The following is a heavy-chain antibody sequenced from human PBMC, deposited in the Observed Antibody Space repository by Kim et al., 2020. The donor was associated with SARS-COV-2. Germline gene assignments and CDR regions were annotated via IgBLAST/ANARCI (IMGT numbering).Heavy chain of an antibody. Sequence: GGSLRLSCAASGFTFDGYAMHWVRQAPGKGLEWVSGISWNSGSIGYADSVKGRFTISRDNAKNSLYLQMNSLRAEDTALYYCAKDIGDGYCDYGMDVWG. V-gene: IGHV3-9*01. D-gene: IGHD3-10*01. CDR3: AKDIGDGYCDYGMDV. CDR1: GFTFDGYA. CDR2: ISWNSGSI. J-gene: IGHJ6*02.